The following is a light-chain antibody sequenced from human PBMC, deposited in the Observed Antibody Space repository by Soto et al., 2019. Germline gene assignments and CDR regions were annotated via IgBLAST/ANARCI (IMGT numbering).Light chain of an antibody. Sequence: EIVLTQSPATLSLSPGERATLSCRASQSVSSYLAWYQQKPGQAPRLLIYVASNRATGIPARFSGSGSGTDFTLTISSLEPEDFAVYYCQQRSNWPLSLTFGGGTKVDIK. CDR2: VAS. CDR3: QQRSNWPLSLT. V-gene: IGKV3-11*01. J-gene: IGKJ4*01. CDR1: QSVSSY.